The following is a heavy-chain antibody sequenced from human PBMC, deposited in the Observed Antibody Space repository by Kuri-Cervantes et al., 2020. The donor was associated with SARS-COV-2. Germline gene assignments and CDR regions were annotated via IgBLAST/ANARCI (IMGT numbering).Heavy chain of an antibody. CDR1: GYTFTSYG. J-gene: IGHJ4*02. Sequence: ASVKGSCKASGYTFTSYGIGWVRQAPGQGLEWMGWISTYYGDTDYAQSFQDRVTMTTDTSTSTAYMELKSLRCDDTAVYYCARGYGSRSSFDYWGQGTLVTVSS. D-gene: IGHD6-13*01. CDR3: ARGYGSRSSFDY. CDR2: ISTYYGDT. V-gene: IGHV1-18*01.